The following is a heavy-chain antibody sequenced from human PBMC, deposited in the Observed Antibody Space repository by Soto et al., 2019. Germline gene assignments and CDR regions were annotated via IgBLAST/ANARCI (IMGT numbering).Heavy chain of an antibody. CDR2: ISSDISYI. CDR3: VASSRYYDFRSGYQGDFDY. Sequence: EVQLVESGGGLVKPGGSLGLYCAASGFTFRTYSMNWVRQAPGKGLEWVSYISSDISYIYYADSVKGRFTISRDNAKNSLYLQMSSLIAEDTAVYHCVASSRYYDFRSGYQGDFDYWGQGTLVTVSS. V-gene: IGHV3-21*01. J-gene: IGHJ4*02. CDR1: GFTFRTYS. D-gene: IGHD3-3*01.